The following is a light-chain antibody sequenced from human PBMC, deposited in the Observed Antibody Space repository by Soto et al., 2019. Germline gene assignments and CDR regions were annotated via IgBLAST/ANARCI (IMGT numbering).Light chain of an antibody. CDR2: EVS. CDR3: RPSTCTHYVV. V-gene: IGLV2-8*01. Sequence: QSVLTQPPSASGSPGQSVTISCTGTSSDVGGYNYVSWYQQHPGKAPKLMIYEVSKRPSGVPDRFSGSKSGNTASLTVSGLQAEDEFVYYRRPSTCTHYVVF. J-gene: IGLJ2*01. CDR1: SSDVGGYNY.